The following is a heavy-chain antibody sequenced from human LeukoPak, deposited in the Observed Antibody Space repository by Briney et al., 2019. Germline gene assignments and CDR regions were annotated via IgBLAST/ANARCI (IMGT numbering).Heavy chain of an antibody. D-gene: IGHD4-11*01. V-gene: IGHV3-53*01. Sequence: PGGSLRLSCASSGFTVSSNYMSWVRQAPGKGLEWVSVIYSGGSTYYADSVKGRFTISRDNSKNTLYLQMNSLRAEDTAVYYCARVVSDDYSNYLDYWGQGTLVTVSS. CDR3: ARVVSDDYSNYLDY. J-gene: IGHJ4*02. CDR2: IYSGGST. CDR1: GFTVSSNY.